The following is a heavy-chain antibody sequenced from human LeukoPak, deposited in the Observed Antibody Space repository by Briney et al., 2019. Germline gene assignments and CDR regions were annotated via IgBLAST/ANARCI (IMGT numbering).Heavy chain of an antibody. D-gene: IGHD2-2*01. CDR2: IYPGDSDT. Sequence: GESLKISCKGSGYSFTSYWIGWVRQMPGKGLEWMGIIYPGDSDTRYSPSFQGQVTISADKSISTAYLQWSSLKASDTAMYYCARQSPYCSSTSCYFDYWGQGTLFTVSS. CDR3: ARQSPYCSSTSCYFDY. J-gene: IGHJ4*02. CDR1: GYSFTSYW. V-gene: IGHV5-51*01.